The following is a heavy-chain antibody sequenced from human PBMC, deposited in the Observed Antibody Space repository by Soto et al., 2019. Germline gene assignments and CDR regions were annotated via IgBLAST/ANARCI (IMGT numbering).Heavy chain of an antibody. D-gene: IGHD3-22*01. Sequence: SETLSLTCTVSGGSISSGGYYWSWIRQHPGKGLEWIGYIYYSGSTYYNPSLKSRVTISVDTSKNQFSLRLSSVTAADTAVYYCARVVGYDSSGYFSFDYWGQGTLVTVSS. CDR3: ARVVGYDSSGYFSFDY. CDR2: IYYSGST. J-gene: IGHJ4*02. V-gene: IGHV4-31*03. CDR1: GGSISSGGYY.